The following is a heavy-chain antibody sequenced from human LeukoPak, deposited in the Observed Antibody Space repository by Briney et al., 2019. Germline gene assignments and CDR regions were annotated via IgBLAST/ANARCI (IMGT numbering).Heavy chain of an antibody. CDR2: ISSSGSTI. V-gene: IGHV3-48*04. J-gene: IGHJ4*02. CDR1: GFTFSSYS. Sequence: GGSLRLSCAASGFTFSSYSMNWVRQAPGKGLEWVSYISSSGSTIYYADSVKGRFTISRDNAKNSLYLQMSSLRAEDTAVYYCARDPGSPYYYDSSGYYPDYWGQGTLVTVSS. D-gene: IGHD3-22*01. CDR3: ARDPGSPYYYDSSGYYPDY.